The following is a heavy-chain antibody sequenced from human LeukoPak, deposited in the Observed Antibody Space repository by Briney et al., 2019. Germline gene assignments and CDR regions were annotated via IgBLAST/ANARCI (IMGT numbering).Heavy chain of an antibody. CDR2: IYYSGST. Sequence: SETLSLTCAVSGGSISSGGYSWSWIRQPPGKGLEWIGGIYYSGSTYYNPSLKSRVTISVDTSKNQFSLKLSSVTAADTAVYYCARERSSGWYGDYWGQGTLVTVSS. V-gene: IGHV4-39*07. CDR3: ARERSSGWYGDY. CDR1: GGSISSGGYS. D-gene: IGHD6-19*01. J-gene: IGHJ4*02.